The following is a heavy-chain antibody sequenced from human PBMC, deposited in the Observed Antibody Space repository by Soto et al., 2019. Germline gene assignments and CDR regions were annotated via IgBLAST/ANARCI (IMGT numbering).Heavy chain of an antibody. D-gene: IGHD1-1*01. CDR3: ARGRYGDY. V-gene: IGHV1-18*01. CDR1: GYTFTSYG. J-gene: IGHJ4*02. CDR2: ISAHNGNT. Sequence: QVHLVQSGAEVKKPGASVKVSCKGSGYTFTSYGITWVRQAPGQGLAWKGWISAHNGNTDYAQKLQGRVTVTRDTTTSTVYMELSRLRSDDAAVYCCARGRYGDYWGQGALVTVSS.